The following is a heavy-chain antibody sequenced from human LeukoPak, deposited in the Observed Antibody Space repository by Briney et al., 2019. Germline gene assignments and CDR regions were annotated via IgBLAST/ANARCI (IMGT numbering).Heavy chain of an antibody. V-gene: IGHV4-59*01. CDR2: IYYSGST. CDR3: ARDLLSTAGYFDY. CDR1: GGSISSYY. J-gene: IGHJ4*02. Sequence: SETLSLTCNVSGGSISSYYWSWIRQPPGKGLEWIGYIYYSGSTNYNPSLKSRVTISVDTSKNQFSLNLSSVTAADTAVYYCARDLLSTAGYFDYWGQGTLVTVSS. D-gene: IGHD6-19*01.